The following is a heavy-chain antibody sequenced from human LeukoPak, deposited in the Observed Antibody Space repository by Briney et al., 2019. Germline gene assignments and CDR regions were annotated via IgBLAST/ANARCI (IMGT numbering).Heavy chain of an antibody. J-gene: IGHJ4*02. CDR2: IWYDGSNK. CDR3: ARDRRAREVFGPLYYYDSSGYPLG. D-gene: IGHD3-22*01. V-gene: IGHV3-33*01. Sequence: PGGSLRLSCAASGFTFSSYGMPWVRQAPGKGLEWVAVIWYDGSNKYYADSVKGRFTISRDNSKNTLYLQMNSLRAEDTAVYYCARDRRAREVFGPLYYYDSSGYPLGWGQGTLVTVSS. CDR1: GFTFSSYG.